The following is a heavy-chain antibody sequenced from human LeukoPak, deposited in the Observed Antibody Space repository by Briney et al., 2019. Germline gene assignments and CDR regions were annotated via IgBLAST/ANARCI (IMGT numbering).Heavy chain of an antibody. CDR1: GYTFTGYY. CDR3: ARGPNWNQEYYYYMDV. J-gene: IGHJ6*03. CDR2: INPNSGGT. D-gene: IGHD1-20*01. V-gene: IGHV1-2*02. Sequence: ASVKVSCKASGYTFTGYYMHWVRQAPGQGLEWMGWINPNSGGTNYAQKFQGRVTITRNTSISTAYMELSSLRSEDTAVYYCARGPNWNQEYYYYMDVWGKGTTVTVSS.